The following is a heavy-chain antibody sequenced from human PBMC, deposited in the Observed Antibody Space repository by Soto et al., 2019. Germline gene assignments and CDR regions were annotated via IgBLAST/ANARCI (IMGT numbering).Heavy chain of an antibody. J-gene: IGHJ6*02. V-gene: IGHV1-69*13. D-gene: IGHD6-13*01. CDR1: GGTFSSYA. CDR2: IIPIFGTA. CDR3: ARGEIAAAGTFRYYYGMDV. Sequence: GASVKVSCKASGGTFSSYAISWVRQAPGQGLEWMGGIIPIFGTANYAQKFQGRVTITADESTSTAYMELSSLRSEDTAVYYCARGEIAAAGTFRYYYGMDVWGQGTTVTVSS.